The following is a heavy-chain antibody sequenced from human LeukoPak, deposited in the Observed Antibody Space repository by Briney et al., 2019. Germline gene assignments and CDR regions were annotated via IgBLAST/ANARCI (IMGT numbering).Heavy chain of an antibody. J-gene: IGHJ6*04. V-gene: IGHV3-74*01. D-gene: IGHD3-10*02. Sequence: GGSLRLSCAASGFTFSSYWMHWVRQAPGKGLVWVSRINSDGSSTSYADSVKGRFTISRDNAKSSLYLQMNSLRAKDTAVYYCAELGITMIGGVWGKGTTVTISS. CDR2: INSDGSST. CDR1: GFTFSSYW. CDR3: AELGITMIGGV.